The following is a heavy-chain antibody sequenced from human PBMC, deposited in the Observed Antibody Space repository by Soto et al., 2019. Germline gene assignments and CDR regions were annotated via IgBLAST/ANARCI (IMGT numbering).Heavy chain of an antibody. J-gene: IGHJ4*03. CDR2: INHSGST. CDR3: ARERLFCPGGNCHCYFAY. V-gene: IGHV4-34*01. Sequence: SETLSLTCAGYGGSFSGYYWSWIRQPPGKGLEWIGEINHSGSTNYNPSLKSRVTISVDTSKNQFSPNLSSVTAADTAVYYCARERLFCPGGNCHCYFAYRAQGTLVTVS. D-gene: IGHD2-15*01. CDR1: GGSFSGYY.